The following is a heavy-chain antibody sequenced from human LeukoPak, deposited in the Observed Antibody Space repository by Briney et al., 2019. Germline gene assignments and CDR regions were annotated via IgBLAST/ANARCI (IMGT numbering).Heavy chain of an antibody. J-gene: IGHJ4*02. CDR1: NGAVKNYY. CDR3: ATLVYSGSRYHFDT. D-gene: IGHD1-26*01. Sequence: PSETLSLTCSVSNGAVKNYYWTWIRQPPGQGLEWIGNSLYSGTTTYRASLDSRLIISVDNSKNRVSLRLFSVTAADTAVYYCATLVYSGSRYHFDTWGQGTLVTVSS. CDR2: SLYSGTT. V-gene: IGHV4-59*02.